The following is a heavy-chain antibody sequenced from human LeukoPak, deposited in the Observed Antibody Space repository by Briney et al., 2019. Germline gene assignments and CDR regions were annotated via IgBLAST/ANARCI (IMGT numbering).Heavy chain of an antibody. CDR2: IRYDGSNK. D-gene: IGHD3-10*01. J-gene: IGHJ4*02. V-gene: IGHV3-30*02. Sequence: GGSLRLSCAASGFTFSGYGLHWVRQAPGKGLEWVAFIRYDGSNKYYADSVKGRFTISRDNSKNTLYLQMNSLRAEDTAVYYCAKDAYYGSGSCGDYWGQGTLVTVSS. CDR1: GFTFSGYG. CDR3: AKDAYYGSGSCGDY.